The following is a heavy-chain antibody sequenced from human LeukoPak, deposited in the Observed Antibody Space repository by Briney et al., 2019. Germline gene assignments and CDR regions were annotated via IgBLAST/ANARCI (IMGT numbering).Heavy chain of an antibody. Sequence: GRSLRLSCAASGFTFSSYGMHWVRQAPGKGLEWVAVISYDGSNKYYADSVKGRFTISRDNSKNTLYLQMNSLRAVDTAVYYCARDSGQWELTYFDYWGQGTLVTVSS. CDR3: ARDSGQWELTYFDY. CDR2: ISYDGSNK. V-gene: IGHV3-30*03. J-gene: IGHJ4*02. D-gene: IGHD1-26*01. CDR1: GFTFSSYG.